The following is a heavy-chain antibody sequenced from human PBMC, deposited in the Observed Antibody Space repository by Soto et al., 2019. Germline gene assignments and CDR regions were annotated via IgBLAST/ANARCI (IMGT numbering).Heavy chain of an antibody. CDR1: GFTFSSYA. Sequence: GGSLRLSCAASGFTFSSYAMSWVRQAPGKGLEWVSAISGSGGSTYYADSVKGRFTISRDNSKNTLYLQMNSLRAEDTAVYYCANDITTVTTGFRHFDYWGQGTLVTVSS. J-gene: IGHJ4*02. CDR2: ISGSGGST. V-gene: IGHV3-23*01. CDR3: ANDITTVTTGFRHFDY. D-gene: IGHD4-4*01.